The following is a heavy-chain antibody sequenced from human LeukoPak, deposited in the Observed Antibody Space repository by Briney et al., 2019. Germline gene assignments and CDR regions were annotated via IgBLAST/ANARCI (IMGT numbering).Heavy chain of an antibody. Sequence: SQTLTLTCAISGDRVSSNSAAWNWIRQSPSRGLEWLGRTYFRSKWKNDYAPSVKSRITIDADTSKNQISLSLTSLTPDDTAVYYCARETEGDLSDRNWDNRYLQHWGQGTLVTVSS. CDR1: GDRVSSNSAA. D-gene: IGHD1/OR15-1a*01. CDR3: ARETEGDLSDRNWDNRYLQH. V-gene: IGHV6-1*01. CDR2: TYFRSKWKN. J-gene: IGHJ1*01.